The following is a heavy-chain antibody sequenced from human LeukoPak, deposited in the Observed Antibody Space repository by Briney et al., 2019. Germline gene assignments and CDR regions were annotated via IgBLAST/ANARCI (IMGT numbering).Heavy chain of an antibody. Sequence: GGSLRLSCAASGFTFSSYSMNWVRQAPGKGLEWVSYISSSSSTIYYADSVKGRFTVSRDNAKNSLYLQMNSLRAEDTAVYYCARDPPRDFWSGYPWDYWGQGTLVTVSS. V-gene: IGHV3-48*01. D-gene: IGHD3-3*01. CDR2: ISSSSSTI. CDR1: GFTFSSYS. J-gene: IGHJ4*02. CDR3: ARDPPRDFWSGYPWDY.